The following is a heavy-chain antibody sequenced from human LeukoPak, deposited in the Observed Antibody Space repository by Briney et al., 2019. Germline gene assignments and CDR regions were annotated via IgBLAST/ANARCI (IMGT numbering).Heavy chain of an antibody. Sequence: SETLSLTCAVYGGPFSGYYWSWIRQPPGKGLEWIGETNHSGSTNYNPSLKSRVTISVDTSKNQFSLKLSSVTAADTAVYYCARNIVVVPAAISDYYYYGMDVWGQGTTVIVSS. CDR3: ARNIVVVPAAISDYYYYGMDV. CDR1: GGPFSGYY. D-gene: IGHD2-2*02. CDR2: TNHSGST. V-gene: IGHV4-34*01. J-gene: IGHJ6*02.